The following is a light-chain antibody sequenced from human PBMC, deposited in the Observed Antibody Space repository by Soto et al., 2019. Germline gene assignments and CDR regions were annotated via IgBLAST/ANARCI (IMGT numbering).Light chain of an antibody. CDR2: EGT. CDR1: SSDVGSYNL. V-gene: IGLV2-23*03. CDR3: CSYARSSTLHVV. Sequence: QSVLTQPASVFGSPGQSITISCTGTSSDVGSYNLVSWYQQHPGKAPKLMIYEGTKRPSGVSNRFSGSKSGNTASLTISGLQPEDEADYYCCSYARSSTLHVVFGGGTKLTVL. J-gene: IGLJ2*01.